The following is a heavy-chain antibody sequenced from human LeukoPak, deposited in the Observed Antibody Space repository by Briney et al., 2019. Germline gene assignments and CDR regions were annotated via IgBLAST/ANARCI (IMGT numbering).Heavy chain of an antibody. J-gene: IGHJ4*02. V-gene: IGHV4-34*01. CDR3: ARGQGFYDFWSGPRFDY. D-gene: IGHD3-3*01. Sequence: SETLSLTCAVYGGSFSGYYWSWIRQPPGKGLEWIGEINHSGSTNYNPSLKSRVTISVDTSKNQFSLKLSSVTAADTAVYYCARGQGFYDFWSGPRFDYWGQGTLVTVSS. CDR2: INHSGST. CDR1: GGSFSGYY.